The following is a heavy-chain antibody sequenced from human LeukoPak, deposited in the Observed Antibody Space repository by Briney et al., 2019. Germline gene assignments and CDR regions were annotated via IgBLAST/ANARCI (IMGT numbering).Heavy chain of an antibody. D-gene: IGHD2-21*02. V-gene: IGHV1-58*02. CDR2: IVVGSGNT. CDR1: GFTFTSSA. Sequence: ASVKVSCKASGFTFTSSAMQWVRQARGQRLEWIGWIVVGSGNTNYTQKFQERVTITRDMSTSTAYMELGSRRSEDTAVYYCAAEGQPLLHDAFDIWGQGTMVTVSS. CDR3: AAEGQPLLHDAFDI. J-gene: IGHJ3*02.